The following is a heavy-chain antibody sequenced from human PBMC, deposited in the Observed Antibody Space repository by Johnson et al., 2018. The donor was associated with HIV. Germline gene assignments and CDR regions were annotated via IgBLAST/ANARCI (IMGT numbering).Heavy chain of an antibody. CDR2: IYSAGSI. CDR3: ASANSSGWGWGAFDI. Sequence: VQLVESGGGLIQPGGSLRLSCATSGFNVSSNYMSWVRQAPGKGLEWVSVIYSAGSIYYADSVRGRFTISRDNYKNALYLQMKALRAEDTAVYYCASANSSGWGWGAFDIWGQGTMVTVSS. CDR1: GFNVSSNY. D-gene: IGHD6-19*01. V-gene: IGHV3-53*01. J-gene: IGHJ3*02.